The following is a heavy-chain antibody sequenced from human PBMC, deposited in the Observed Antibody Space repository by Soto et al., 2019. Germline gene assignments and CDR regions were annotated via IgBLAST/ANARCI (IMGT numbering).Heavy chain of an antibody. J-gene: IGHJ4*02. Sequence: QITLKESGPPLVKPTQTLTLTCTFSGFSLSTSGVGVGWIRQPPGKALEWLALIYWDDDKRYSPSLKSRLTITKDTSKNQVVLTMTNMDPVDTATYYCAHRRVDTAHIDYWGQGTLVTVAS. V-gene: IGHV2-5*02. D-gene: IGHD5-18*01. CDR1: GFSLSTSGVG. CDR3: AHRRVDTAHIDY. CDR2: IYWDDDK.